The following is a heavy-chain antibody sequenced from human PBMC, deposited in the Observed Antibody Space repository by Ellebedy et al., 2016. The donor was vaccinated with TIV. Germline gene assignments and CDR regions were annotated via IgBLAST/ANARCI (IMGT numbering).Heavy chain of an antibody. V-gene: IGHV1-2*02. CDR3: AKDHLGRVRYDSDDFVGYDMDV. Sequence: AASVKVSCKASGYTFNGYQIHWVRTAPGQRLEWMGWVYPDSGGTRYAQKFQDRVTMTSDTSTNTAHMELSRLTADDTAVYYCAKDHLGRVRYDSDDFVGYDMDVWGQGPPVTVSS. D-gene: IGHD3/OR15-3a*01. CDR1: GYTFNGYQ. J-gene: IGHJ6*02. CDR2: VYPDSGGT.